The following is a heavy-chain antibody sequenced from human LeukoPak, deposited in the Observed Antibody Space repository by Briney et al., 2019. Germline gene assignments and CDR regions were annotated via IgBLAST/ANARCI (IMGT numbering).Heavy chain of an antibody. CDR1: GGSISTYY. V-gene: IGHV4-4*07. D-gene: IGHD3-16*01. CDR3: ARLTVVSMFDY. CDR2: IYSDGSV. J-gene: IGHJ4*02. Sequence: SETLSLTCTVSGGSISTYYWSWIRQPAGKGLQWIGRIYSDGSVKYNPSLKSRVTMSVDTSKNQFSLKLSSVTAADTAVYYCARLTVVSMFDYWGQGTLVTVSS.